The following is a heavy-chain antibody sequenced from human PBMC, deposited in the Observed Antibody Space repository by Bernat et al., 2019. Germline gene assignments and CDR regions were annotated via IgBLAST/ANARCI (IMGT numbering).Heavy chain of an antibody. CDR1: GYTFTGYY. J-gene: IGHJ4*02. Sequence: QVQLVQSGAEVKKPGASVKVSCKASGYTFTGYYMHWVRQAPGQGLEWMGWINPNSGGTNYAQKFQGWVTMTRDTSISTAYMELSRLRSDDTAVYYCARALMITFGGVDFDYWGQGTLVTVSS. CDR2: INPNSGGT. D-gene: IGHD3-16*01. V-gene: IGHV1-2*04. CDR3: ARALMITFGGVDFDY.